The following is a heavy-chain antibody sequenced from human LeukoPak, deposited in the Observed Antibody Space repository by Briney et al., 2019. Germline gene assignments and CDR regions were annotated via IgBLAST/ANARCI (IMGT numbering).Heavy chain of an antibody. CDR1: GYTFTSYG. J-gene: IGHJ4*02. CDR3: ARDLYYYDSSGSKLLYYFDY. Sequence: GASVKVSCKASGYTFTSYGISWVRQAPGQGLEWMGWISAYNGNTNYAQKLQGRVTMTTDTSTSSAYMELRSLRSDDTAVYYCARDLYYYDSSGSKLLYYFDYWGQGTLVTVSS. CDR2: ISAYNGNT. D-gene: IGHD3-22*01. V-gene: IGHV1-18*01.